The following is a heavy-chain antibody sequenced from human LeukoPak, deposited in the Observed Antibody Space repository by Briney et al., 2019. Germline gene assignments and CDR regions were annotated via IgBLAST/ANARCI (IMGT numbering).Heavy chain of an antibody. Sequence: GGSLRLSCVVSGFTFTNSWMTWVRQAPGKGLEWVGRIKSMPDGGTTDYAAPVKGRFTISRDDSKDTLYLQMNSLKTDDTAVYYCTTRSGVIRYSSSWGQGTLVTVSS. J-gene: IGHJ1*01. D-gene: IGHD6-13*01. CDR1: GFTFTNSW. CDR3: TTRSGVIRYSSS. CDR2: IKSMPDGGTT. V-gene: IGHV3-15*01.